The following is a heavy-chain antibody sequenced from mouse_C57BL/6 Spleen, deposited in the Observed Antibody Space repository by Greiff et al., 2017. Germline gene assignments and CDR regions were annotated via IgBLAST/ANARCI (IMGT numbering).Heavy chain of an antibody. D-gene: IGHD2-4*01. Sequence: VQLQQPGAELVRPGSSVKLSCKASGYTFTSYWMHWVKQRPIQGLEWIGNIDPSDSETHYNQKFKDKATLTVDKSSSTAYMQLSSLTSEDSAVYYCAAYDYNRQEYFDYWGQGTTLTVSS. CDR3: AAYDYNRQEYFDY. CDR1: GYTFTSYW. V-gene: IGHV1-52*01. CDR2: IDPSDSET. J-gene: IGHJ2*01.